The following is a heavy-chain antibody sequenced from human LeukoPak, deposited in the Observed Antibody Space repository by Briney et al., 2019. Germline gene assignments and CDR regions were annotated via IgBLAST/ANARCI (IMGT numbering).Heavy chain of an antibody. D-gene: IGHD6-6*01. J-gene: IGHJ5*02. V-gene: IGHV4-30-2*01. Sequence: PSQTLSLTCTVSGGSINSGGYYWSWIRQPPGKGLEWIGYIYHSGSTYYNPSLKSRVTISVDRSKNQFSLKLSSVTAADTAVYYCARGGGYSSSRTLNWFDPWGQGTLVTVSS. CDR1: GGSINSGGYY. CDR2: IYHSGST. CDR3: ARGGGYSSSRTLNWFDP.